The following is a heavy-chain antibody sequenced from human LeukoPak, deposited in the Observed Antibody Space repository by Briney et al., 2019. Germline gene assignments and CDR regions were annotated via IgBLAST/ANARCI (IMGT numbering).Heavy chain of an antibody. J-gene: IGHJ2*01. CDR3: ARVGAKGGWYFDL. CDR2: ISSGVSYM. Sequence: GRSLRLSCAASGFTFSGYGMNWVRQAPGKGLEWVSSISSGVSYMYYADSLKGRFTISRDNAKNSLYLQMNSRRAEDTAVYSCARVGAKGGWYFDLWGRGTLVTVSS. D-gene: IGHD3-10*01. CDR1: GFTFSGYG. V-gene: IGHV3-21*01.